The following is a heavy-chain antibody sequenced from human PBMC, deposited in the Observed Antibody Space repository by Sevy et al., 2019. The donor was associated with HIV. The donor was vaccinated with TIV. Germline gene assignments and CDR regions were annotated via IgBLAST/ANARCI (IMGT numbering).Heavy chain of an antibody. J-gene: IGHJ5*02. CDR2: IYYSGST. Sequence: SETLSLTCTVSGGSISSYYWSWIRQPPGKGLEWIGYIYYSGSTNYNPSLKSRVTISVDTSKNQFSLKLSSVTAADTAVYYCAGIYCGGDCYSEWFDPWGQGTLVTVSS. D-gene: IGHD2-21*02. CDR1: GGSISSYY. V-gene: IGHV4-59*01. CDR3: AGIYCGGDCYSEWFDP.